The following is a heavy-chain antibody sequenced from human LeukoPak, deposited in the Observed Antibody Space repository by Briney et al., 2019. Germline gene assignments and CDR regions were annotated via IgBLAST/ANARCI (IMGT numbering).Heavy chain of an antibody. D-gene: IGHD3-3*01. Sequence: SVKVSCKASGYTFVSYGISWVRQAPGQGLEWMGGIIPIFGTANYAQKFQGRVTITADESTSTAYMELSSLRSEDTAVYYCARSRDFWSGYSHNYYGMDVWGQGTTVTVSS. CDR1: GYTFVSYG. CDR3: ARSRDFWSGYSHNYYGMDV. CDR2: IIPIFGTA. V-gene: IGHV1-69*13. J-gene: IGHJ6*02.